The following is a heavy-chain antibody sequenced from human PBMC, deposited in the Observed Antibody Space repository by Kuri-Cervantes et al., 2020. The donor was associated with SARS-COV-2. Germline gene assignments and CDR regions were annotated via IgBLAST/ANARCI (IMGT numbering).Heavy chain of an antibody. V-gene: IGHV4-34*01. CDR1: GGSFSGYY. J-gene: IGHJ5*02. D-gene: IGHD1-14*01. CDR3: ARHRWFDP. Sequence: GSLRLSCAVYGGSFSGYYWGWIRQPPGKGQEWIGEINHSGSTNYNPSLKSRVTISVDTSKNQSSLKLSSVTAADTAVYYCARHRWFDPWGQGTLVTVSS. CDR2: INHSGST.